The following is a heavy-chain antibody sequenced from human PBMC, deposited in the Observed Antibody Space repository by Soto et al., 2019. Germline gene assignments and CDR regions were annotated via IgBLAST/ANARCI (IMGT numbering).Heavy chain of an antibody. D-gene: IGHD6-19*01. J-gene: IGHJ4*02. V-gene: IGHV3-48*01. Sequence: GGSLRLSCAASGFIFSSYSMNWVRQAPGKGLEWVSYISSSSNTIYYADSVKGRFTISRDNAKNSVYLQMDSLRAEDTAVYYCARDRPVAGIFDYWGQGTQVTVSS. CDR1: GFIFSSYS. CDR2: ISSSSNTI. CDR3: ARDRPVAGIFDY.